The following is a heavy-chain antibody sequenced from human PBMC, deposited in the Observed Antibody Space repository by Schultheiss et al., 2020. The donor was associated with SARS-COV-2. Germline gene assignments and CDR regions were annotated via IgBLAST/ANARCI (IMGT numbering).Heavy chain of an antibody. V-gene: IGHV3-7*01. D-gene: IGHD3-3*01. CDR3: AKDYDFTHGYYYYYGMDV. CDR2: IKQDGSEK. Sequence: GGSLRLSCAASGFTFSSYWMSWVRQAPGKGLEWVANIKQDGSEKYYVDSVKGRFTISRDNSKNTLYLQMNSLRAEDTAVYYCAKDYDFTHGYYYYYGMDVWGQGTTVTVSS. CDR1: GFTFSSYW. J-gene: IGHJ6*02.